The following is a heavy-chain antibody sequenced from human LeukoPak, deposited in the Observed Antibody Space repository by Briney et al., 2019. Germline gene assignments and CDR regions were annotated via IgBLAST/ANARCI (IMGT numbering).Heavy chain of an antibody. CDR3: ARDWAGSYYDY. D-gene: IGHD1-26*01. Sequence: SVKVSCKASGGTFSSYAISWVRQAPGQGLEWMGRIIPILGIANYAQKLQGRVTITADKSTSTAYMELSSLRSEDTAVYYCARDWAGSYYDYWGQGTLVTVSS. J-gene: IGHJ4*02. V-gene: IGHV1-69*04. CDR2: IIPILGIA. CDR1: GGTFSSYA.